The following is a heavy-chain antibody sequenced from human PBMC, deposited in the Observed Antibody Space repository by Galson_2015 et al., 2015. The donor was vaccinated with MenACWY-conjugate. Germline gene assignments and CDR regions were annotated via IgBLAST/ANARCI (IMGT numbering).Heavy chain of an antibody. CDR2: ISYDGNYR. J-gene: IGHJ4*02. D-gene: IGHD6-13*01. V-gene: IGHV3-30*04. CDR1: GFTFSSYA. Sequence: SLRLSCAASGFTFSSYAMHWVRQAPGKGLEWVAVISYDGNYRFYADSVKGRFSISRDNSKNTLFLQMRSLRAEDTAVYYCARGPPNSSSWCGSELDYWGQGTQVTVSS. CDR3: ARGPPNSSSWCGSELDY.